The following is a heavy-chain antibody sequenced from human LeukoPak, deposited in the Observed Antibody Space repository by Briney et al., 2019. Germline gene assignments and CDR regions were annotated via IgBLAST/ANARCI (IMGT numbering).Heavy chain of an antibody. CDR1: GYTLTSYY. J-gene: IGHJ4*02. V-gene: IGHV1-46*01. CDR3: ATYHSSSWYDY. CDR2: INPSGGST. Sequence: ASVKVSCKASGYTLTSYYMHWVRQAPGQGLEWMGIINPSGGSTSYAQKFQGRVTMTRDTSTSTVYMELSSLRSEDTAVYYCATYHSSSWYDYWGQGTLVTVSS. D-gene: IGHD6-13*01.